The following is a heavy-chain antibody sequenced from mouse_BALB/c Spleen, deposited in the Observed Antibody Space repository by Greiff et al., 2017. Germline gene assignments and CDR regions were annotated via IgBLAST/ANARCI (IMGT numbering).Heavy chain of an antibody. D-gene: IGHD2-4*01. CDR2: INSNGGST. CDR3: ASLYDYDSWFAY. J-gene: IGHJ3*01. CDR1: GFTFSSYG. Sequence: DVKLVESGGGLVQPGGSLKLSCAASGFTFSSYGMSWVRQTPDKRLELVATINSNGGSTYYPDSVKGRFTISRDYAKNPLYLQMSSLKSEDTAMYYCASLYDYDSWFAYWGQGTLVTVSA. V-gene: IGHV5-6-3*01.